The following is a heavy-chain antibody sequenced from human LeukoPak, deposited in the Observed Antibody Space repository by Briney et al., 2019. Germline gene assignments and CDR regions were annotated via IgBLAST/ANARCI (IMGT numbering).Heavy chain of an antibody. V-gene: IGHV3-21*01. D-gene: IGHD4-17*01. Sequence: GGSLRLSCAASGFTFCSYSMNWVRQAPGKGLEWVSSISSSSSYIYYADSVKGRFTISRDNAKNSLYLQMNSLRAEDTAVYYCARTRPTTADAFDIWGQGTMVTVSS. CDR3: ARTRPTTADAFDI. CDR1: GFTFCSYS. J-gene: IGHJ3*02. CDR2: ISSSSSYI.